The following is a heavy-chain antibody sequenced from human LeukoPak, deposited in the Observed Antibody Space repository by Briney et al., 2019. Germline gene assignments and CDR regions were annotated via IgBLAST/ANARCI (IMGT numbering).Heavy chain of an antibody. CDR2: ISSGSSTI. CDR3: ATPIGVDSSGYYRGPQ. V-gene: IGHV3-48*01. J-gene: IGHJ4*02. D-gene: IGHD3-22*01. CDR1: GFTFSSYS. Sequence: PGGSLRLSCAASGFTFSSYSMNWVRQAPGKGLEWVSYISSGSSTIYYADSVKGRFTISRDNAKNSLYLQMNSLRAEDTAVYYCATPIGVDSSGYYRGPQWGQGTLVTVSS.